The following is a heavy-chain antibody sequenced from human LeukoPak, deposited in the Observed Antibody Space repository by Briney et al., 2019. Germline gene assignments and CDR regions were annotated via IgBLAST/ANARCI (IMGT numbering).Heavy chain of an antibody. CDR1: GLTFHDYA. V-gene: IGHV3-23*01. D-gene: IGHD1-14*01. Sequence: GGSLRLSCAISGLTFHDYAMTWVRQAPGKGLEWVSTIVGDSSKTYYADSVKGRFTISRDNSNYMLFLHMNNLRAEDTAIYYCAKQPYNHYYLDVWGKGTTVTVS. CDR3: AKQPYNHYYLDV. J-gene: IGHJ6*03. CDR2: IVGDSSKT.